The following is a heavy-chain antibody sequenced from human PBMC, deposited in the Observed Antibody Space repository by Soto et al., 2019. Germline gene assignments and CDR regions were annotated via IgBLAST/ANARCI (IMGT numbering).Heavy chain of an antibody. D-gene: IGHD4-17*01. CDR2: ISFEGSNR. CDR3: AKYLLLTTIVTPEFES. V-gene: IGHV3-30*18. CDR1: GFTFRNYG. Sequence: PGGSLRLSCVASGFTFRNYGMHWVRQAPGEWLEWVAGISFEGSNRVYGDSVKGRFIISRDNAKNTLYLQMNSPRPEDTAVYYCAKYLLLTTIVTPEFESWGTGTLVTVPS. J-gene: IGHJ4*02.